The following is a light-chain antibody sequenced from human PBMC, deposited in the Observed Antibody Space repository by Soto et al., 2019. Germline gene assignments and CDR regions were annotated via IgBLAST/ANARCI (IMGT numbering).Light chain of an antibody. J-gene: IGKJ1*01. V-gene: IGKV3-15*01. CDR2: GAS. CDR1: QSVGRN. Sequence: EIVMTQSPATLSVSPGERATLSCRASQSVGRNLAWYQQKPGQAPRLLIYGASTRATGIPARFSGSGSGTEFTLTISSLQSEDFAVYYCQQYDNFPRTFGPGTKVEFK. CDR3: QQYDNFPRT.